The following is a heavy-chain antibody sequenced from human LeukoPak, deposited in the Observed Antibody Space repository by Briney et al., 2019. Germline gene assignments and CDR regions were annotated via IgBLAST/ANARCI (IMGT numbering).Heavy chain of an antibody. Sequence: ASVKVSYKASGGTFSSYAISWVRQAPGQGLEWMGGIIPIFGTANYAQKFQGRVTITADESTSTAYMELSSLRSEDTAVYYCARVRGPALFDPWGQGTLVTVSS. V-gene: IGHV1-69*13. D-gene: IGHD2-2*01. CDR1: GGTFSSYA. CDR2: IIPIFGTA. CDR3: ARVRGPALFDP. J-gene: IGHJ5*02.